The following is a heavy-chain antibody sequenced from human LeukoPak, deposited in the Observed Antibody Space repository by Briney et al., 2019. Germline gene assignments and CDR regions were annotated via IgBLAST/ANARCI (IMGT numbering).Heavy chain of an antibody. CDR3: ARAQDCYDGWFDP. CDR1: GGSISSHY. J-gene: IGHJ5*02. CDR2: TYYSGST. D-gene: IGHD2-21*01. V-gene: IGHV4-59*11. Sequence: SETLSLTCTVSGGSISSHYWSWIRQPPGKGLEWIGYTYYSGSTNYNPSLKSRVTISVDTSKNQFSLKLSSVAAADTAVYYRARAQDCYDGWFDPWGQGTLVTVSS.